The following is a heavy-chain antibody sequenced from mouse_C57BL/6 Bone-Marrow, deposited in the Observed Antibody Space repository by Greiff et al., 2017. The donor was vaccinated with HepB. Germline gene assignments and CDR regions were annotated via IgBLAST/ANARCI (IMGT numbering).Heavy chain of an antibody. CDR3: ARGGLRLDFDY. CDR2: ISYDGSN. J-gene: IGHJ2*01. CDR1: GYSITSGYY. Sequence: EVKLMESGPGLVKPSQSLSLTCSVTGYSITSGYYWNWIRQFPGNKLEWMGYISYDGSNNYNPSLKNRISITRDTSKNQFFLKLNSVTTEDTATYYCARGGLRLDFDYWGQGTTLTVSS. D-gene: IGHD2-4*01. V-gene: IGHV3-6*01.